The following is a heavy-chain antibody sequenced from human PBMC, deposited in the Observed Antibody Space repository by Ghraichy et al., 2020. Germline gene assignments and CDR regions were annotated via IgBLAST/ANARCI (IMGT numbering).Heavy chain of an antibody. CDR1: GDSVSSNSAA. J-gene: IGHJ6*02. D-gene: IGHD1-26*01. Sequence: SQTLSLTCAISGDSVSSNSAAWDWIRQSPSRGLEWLGRTYYRSKWYNDYALSVKSRITINPDTSKNQFSLHLNSVTPEDTAVYYCARNSGSRTDYYYFGMNVWGQGTPVTVSS. CDR3: ARNSGSRTDYYYFGMNV. V-gene: IGHV6-1*01. CDR2: TYYRSKWYN.